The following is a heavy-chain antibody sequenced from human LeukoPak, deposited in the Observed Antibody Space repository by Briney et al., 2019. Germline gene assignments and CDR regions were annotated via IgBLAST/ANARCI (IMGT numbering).Heavy chain of an antibody. CDR3: ARGAGFAEPLPEY. V-gene: IGHV1-3*01. Sequence: ASVKVSCKASGYTFTSYAIQWVRQAPGQRLEWMGWINAGHGNTKYSQKFQGRVTITRDTSASTAYIELSSLRSEDTAVYYCARGAGFAEPLPEYWGQGTLLTVSS. D-gene: IGHD1-14*01. J-gene: IGHJ4*02. CDR1: GYTFTSYA. CDR2: INAGHGNT.